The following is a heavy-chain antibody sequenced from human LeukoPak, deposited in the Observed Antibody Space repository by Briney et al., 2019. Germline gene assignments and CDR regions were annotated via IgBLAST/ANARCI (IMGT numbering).Heavy chain of an antibody. CDR2: VHVTGGA. CDR3: ARETDLESPFTYSYMDV. Sequence: PSETLSLTCTVSGDAIKYYWSWIRQPAGTGLEWIGRVHVTGGADYNPSLSSRVTLSIDTSKSRLSLNLTSVTAADTAVYYCARETDLESPFTYSYMDVWGKGTTVTVSS. V-gene: IGHV4-4*07. CDR1: GDAIKYY. J-gene: IGHJ6*03.